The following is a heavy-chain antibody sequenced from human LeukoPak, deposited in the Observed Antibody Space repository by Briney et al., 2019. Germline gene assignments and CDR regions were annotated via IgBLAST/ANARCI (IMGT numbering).Heavy chain of an antibody. CDR2: IYSGGST. CDR1: GFTFSSYA. J-gene: IGHJ4*02. D-gene: IGHD6-6*01. V-gene: IGHV3-66*01. CDR3: ARDSGYSSSPSFDY. Sequence: GGSLRLSCAASGFTFSSYAMHWVRQAPGKGLEWVSVIYSGGSTYYADSVKGRFTISRDNSKNTLYLQMNSLRAEDTAVYYCARDSGYSSSPSFDYWGQGTLVTVSS.